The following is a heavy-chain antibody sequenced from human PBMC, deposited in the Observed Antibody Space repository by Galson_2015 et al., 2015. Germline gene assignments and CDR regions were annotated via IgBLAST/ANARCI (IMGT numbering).Heavy chain of an antibody. CDR2: ISWNSGSI. D-gene: IGHD2-15*01. J-gene: IGHJ4*02. CDR3: AKDGGGVAAVYYFDY. Sequence: SLRLSCAASGFTFDDYAMHWVRQAPGKGLEWVSGISWNSGSIGYADSVKGRFTISRDNAKNSLYLQMNSLRAEDTALYYCAKDGGGVAAVYYFDYWGQGTLVTVSS. V-gene: IGHV3-9*01. CDR1: GFTFDDYA.